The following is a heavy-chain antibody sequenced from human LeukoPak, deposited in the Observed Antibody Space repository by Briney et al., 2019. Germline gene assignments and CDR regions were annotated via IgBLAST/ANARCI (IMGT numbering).Heavy chain of an antibody. D-gene: IGHD5-18*01. CDR1: GFTFSSYS. CDR2: ISSSGSTI. Sequence: GGSLRLSCAASGFTFSSYSMNWVRQAPGKGLEWVSYISSSGSTIYYADSVKGRFTISRDNSMNTLYLQMSSLRTEDTALYYCAKAGTYGYQADYWGQATLVTVSS. V-gene: IGHV3-48*01. J-gene: IGHJ4*02. CDR3: AKAGTYGYQADY.